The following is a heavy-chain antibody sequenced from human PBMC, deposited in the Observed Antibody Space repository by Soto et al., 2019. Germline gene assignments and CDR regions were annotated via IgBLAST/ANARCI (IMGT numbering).Heavy chain of an antibody. CDR1: GGSISSYY. V-gene: IGHV4-59*01. Sequence: SETLSLTCTVSGGSISSYYWSWIRQPHWKGLEWIGYIYYSGSTNYNPSLKSRVTISVDTSKNQFSLKLSSVTAADTAVYYCARARRRNYDILTGRDAFDIWGQGTMVT. CDR3: ARARRRNYDILTGRDAFDI. CDR2: IYYSGST. J-gene: IGHJ3*02. D-gene: IGHD3-9*01.